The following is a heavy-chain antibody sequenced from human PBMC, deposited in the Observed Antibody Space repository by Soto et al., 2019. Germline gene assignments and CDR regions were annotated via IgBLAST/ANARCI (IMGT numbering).Heavy chain of an antibody. Sequence: SETLSLTCIVSGGSISEKYWNWVRQPPGKGLEWIGLIFANGHTDYDPSLKSRVTMSVDASKNQFSLRLTSMTAADTAVYYCVASLAASGLNWLDPWGRGTLVTVSS. V-gene: IGHV4-4*07. J-gene: IGHJ5*02. D-gene: IGHD6-13*01. CDR1: GGSISEKY. CDR2: IFANGHT. CDR3: VASLAASGLNWLDP.